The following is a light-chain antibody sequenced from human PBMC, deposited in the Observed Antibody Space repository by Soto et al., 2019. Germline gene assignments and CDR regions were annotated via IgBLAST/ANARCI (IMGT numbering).Light chain of an antibody. V-gene: IGKV1-39*01. CDR1: QSISSY. Sequence: DIQMTQSPSSLSASVGDIFTITCRSSQSISSYLNWYQQKPGKAPKLLIYAASSLQSGVPSRFSGSGSGTDFTLTISSLQPEDFATYYCQQSYSTPPNTFGQGTRLEIK. CDR2: AAS. J-gene: IGKJ5*01. CDR3: QQSYSTPPNT.